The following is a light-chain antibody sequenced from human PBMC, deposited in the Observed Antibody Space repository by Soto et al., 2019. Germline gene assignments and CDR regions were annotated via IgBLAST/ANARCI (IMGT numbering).Light chain of an antibody. Sequence: DIVLTQSRGTLSLSPGERATLACWCSQSFSSNYLAWYQQKPGKTPKVLIYRASTRATGIPDRFSGSGSGTDFTLTISRLEAEDFAVYYCQQYGSSPLTFGGGTKVDI. CDR1: QSFSSNY. CDR3: QQYGSSPLT. J-gene: IGKJ4*01. CDR2: RAS. V-gene: IGKV3-20*01.